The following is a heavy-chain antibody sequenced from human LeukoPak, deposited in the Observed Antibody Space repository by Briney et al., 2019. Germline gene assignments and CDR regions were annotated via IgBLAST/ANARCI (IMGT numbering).Heavy chain of an antibody. V-gene: IGHV4-38-2*02. D-gene: IGHD6-19*01. Sequence: SETLSLTCAVSGYSISSGYYWGWIRQPPGKGLEWIGSIYHSGSTYYNPSLKSRVTISVDTSKNQFSLKLSSVTAADTAVYYCAREWGVVSSGWYSFDYWGQGTLVTVSS. CDR1: GYSISSGYY. CDR2: IYHSGST. J-gene: IGHJ4*02. CDR3: AREWGVVSSGWYSFDY.